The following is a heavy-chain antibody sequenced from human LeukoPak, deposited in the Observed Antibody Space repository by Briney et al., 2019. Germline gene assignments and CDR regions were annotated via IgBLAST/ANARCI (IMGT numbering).Heavy chain of an antibody. D-gene: IGHD1-26*01. CDR1: GFTFSSYA. CDR2: ISYDGSNK. V-gene: IGHV3-30-3*01. CDR3: ARGRISGSYFAY. Sequence: GGSLRLSCAASGFTFSSYAMHWVRQAPGKGLEWVAVISYDGSNKYYADSVKGRFTISRDNSKNTLYLQMNSLGAEDTAVYYCARGRISGSYFAYWGQGTLVTVSS. J-gene: IGHJ4*02.